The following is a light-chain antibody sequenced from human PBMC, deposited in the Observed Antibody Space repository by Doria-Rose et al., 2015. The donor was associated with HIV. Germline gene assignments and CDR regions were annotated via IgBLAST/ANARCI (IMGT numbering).Light chain of an antibody. CDR2: DAS. CDR1: QRVKSSY. Sequence: EIVMTQSPGTLSLSPGERATLSCRASQRVKSSYLAWYQQKPGQAPRLVIYDASTSATGIPDRCSGSGSGTDFTLTISRLEPEDVAVYYCQQYGTSRGTFGQGTRLEIK. CDR3: QQYGTSRGT. V-gene: IGKV3-20*01. J-gene: IGKJ5*01.